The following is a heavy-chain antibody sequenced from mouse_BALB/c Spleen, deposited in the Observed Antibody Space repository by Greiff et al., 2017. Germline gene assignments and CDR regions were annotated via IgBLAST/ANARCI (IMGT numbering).Heavy chain of an antibody. Sequence: VQLQQSGAELMKPGASVKISCKATGYTFSSYWIEWVKQRPRHGLEWIGEILPGSGSTNYNEKFKGKATFTADTHSNTAYMQLSSLTSEDSAVYYCARRGPYYYFDYWGQGTTLTVSS. CDR2: ILPGSGST. CDR1: GYTFSSYW. V-gene: IGHV1-9*01. J-gene: IGHJ2*01. D-gene: IGHD2-10*01. CDR3: ARRGPYYYFDY.